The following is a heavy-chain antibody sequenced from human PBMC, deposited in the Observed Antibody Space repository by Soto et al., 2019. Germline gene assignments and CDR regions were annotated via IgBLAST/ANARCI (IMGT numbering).Heavy chain of an antibody. CDR1: GFTVSSNY. J-gene: IGHJ4*02. D-gene: IGHD2-15*01. CDR3: ARGYCSGGSCYPNRLFDY. V-gene: IGHV3-53*04. CDR2: IYSGGST. Sequence: GGSLRLSCAASGFTVSSNYMSWVRQAPGKGLEWVSVIYSGGSTYYADSVKGRFTISRHNSKNTLYLQMNSLRAEDTAVYYCARGYCSGGSCYPNRLFDYWGQGTLVTVSS.